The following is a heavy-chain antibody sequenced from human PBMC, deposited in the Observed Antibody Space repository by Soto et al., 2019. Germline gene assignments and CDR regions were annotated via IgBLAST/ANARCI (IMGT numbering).Heavy chain of an antibody. D-gene: IGHD3-3*01. Sequence: EAQLSESGGDSVQPGGSLRLSCGASGFTFSTHAMSWVRRFPGKGLQWASAISGSGDRTYYADSVKGRFTISRDNSRNMLYLQMNSLSAEDTAIYYCVKDWSGDKCPGMDVWGPGTTVTVSS. CDR1: GFTFSTHA. CDR3: VKDWSGDKCPGMDV. CDR2: ISGSGDRT. J-gene: IGHJ6*02. V-gene: IGHV3-23*01.